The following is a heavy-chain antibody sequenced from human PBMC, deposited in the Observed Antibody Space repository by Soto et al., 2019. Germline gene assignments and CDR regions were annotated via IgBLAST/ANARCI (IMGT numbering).Heavy chain of an antibody. Sequence: PGGSLRLSCAASGFTFSNAWMSWVRQAPGKGLEWVGRIKSKTDGGTTDYAAPVKGRFTISRDDSKNTLYLQMNSLKTEDTAVYYCTTIVLLWFGGQGTGGAFDIWGQGTMVTVSS. CDR1: GFTFSNAW. CDR3: TTIVLLWFGGQGTGGAFDI. V-gene: IGHV3-15*01. D-gene: IGHD3-10*01. CDR2: IKSKTDGGTT. J-gene: IGHJ3*02.